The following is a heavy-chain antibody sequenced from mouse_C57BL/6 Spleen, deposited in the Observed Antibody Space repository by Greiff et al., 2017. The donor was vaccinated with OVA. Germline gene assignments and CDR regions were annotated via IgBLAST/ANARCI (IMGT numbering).Heavy chain of an antibody. CDR1: GFTFSSYG. V-gene: IGHV5-6*01. CDR2: ISSGGSYT. CDR3: ARDYGDYDGAFDY. D-gene: IGHD2-4*01. J-gene: IGHJ2*01. Sequence: EVQLVESGGDLVKPGGSLKLSCAASGFTFSSYGMSWVRQTPDKRLEWVATISSGGSYTYYPDSVKGRFTISRDNAKNTLYLQMSSLKSEDTAMYYCARDYGDYDGAFDYWGQGTTLTVSS.